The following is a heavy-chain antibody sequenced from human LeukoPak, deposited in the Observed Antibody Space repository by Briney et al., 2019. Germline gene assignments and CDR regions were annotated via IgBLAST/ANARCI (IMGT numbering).Heavy chain of an antibody. CDR1: GGSISSGGYY. CDR3: ARDTYYYDSSGYAGFDY. CDR2: IYPSGRT. V-gene: IGHV4-61*02. D-gene: IGHD3-22*01. J-gene: IGHJ4*02. Sequence: SQTLSLTCTVSGGSISSGGYYWTWIRQPAGKGLEWIGRIYPSGRTNYNPSLKSRVTISVDTSKNQFSLKLSSVTAADTAVYYCARDTYYYDSSGYAGFDYWGQGTLVTVSS.